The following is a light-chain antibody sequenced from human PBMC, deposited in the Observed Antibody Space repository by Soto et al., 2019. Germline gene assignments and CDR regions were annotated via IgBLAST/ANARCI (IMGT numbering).Light chain of an antibody. CDR1: SSDVGGYKY. CDR3: SSYAGSNNVV. Sequence: QSALTQPPSASGSPGPSVTISCTGTSSDVGGYKYVSWYQQHPGKAPKLMIYEVSKRPSGVPDRFSGSKSGSTASLTVSGLQAEDEADYYCSSYAGSNNVVFGGGTKLTVL. CDR2: EVS. J-gene: IGLJ2*01. V-gene: IGLV2-8*01.